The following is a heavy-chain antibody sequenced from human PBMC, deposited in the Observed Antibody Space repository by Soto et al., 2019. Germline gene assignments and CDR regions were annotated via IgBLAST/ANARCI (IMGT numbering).Heavy chain of an antibody. J-gene: IGHJ4*02. CDR2: INHSGST. CDR3: ARGMGDYGDDGLDY. D-gene: IGHD4-17*01. V-gene: IGHV4-34*01. CDR1: GGSFIVYY. Sequence: SETLSLTCSVYGGSFIVYYWSWIRQPPGKGLEWIGEINHSGSTNYNPSLKSRVTISVDTSKNQFSLKLSSVTAADTAVYYCARGMGDYGDDGLDYWGQGTLVTVSS.